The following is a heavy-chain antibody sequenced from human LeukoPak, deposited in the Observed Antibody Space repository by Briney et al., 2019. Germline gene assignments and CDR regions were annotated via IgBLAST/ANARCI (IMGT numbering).Heavy chain of an antibody. V-gene: IGHV3-23*01. J-gene: IGHJ4*02. CDR1: GFPFNRFA. CDR2: ISGGGDA. CDR3: DKEGITGADS. Sequence: GGSLTLSCTASGFPFNRFAMSWVRQAPGQGLAWVSAISGGGDAHYADSVKGRFTISRDNSKNTLFLHMNNLTADDTALYYCDKEGITGADSWGQGTLVSVSS.